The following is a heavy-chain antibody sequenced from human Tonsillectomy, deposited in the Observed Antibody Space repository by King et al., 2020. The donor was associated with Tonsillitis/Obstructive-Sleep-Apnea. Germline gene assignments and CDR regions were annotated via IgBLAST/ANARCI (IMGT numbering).Heavy chain of an antibody. CDR1: GGSISSYY. D-gene: IGHD3-10*01. J-gene: IGHJ4*02. V-gene: IGHV4-59*01. CDR2: IYYSGST. Sequence: VQLQESGPGLVKPSETLSLTCTVSGGSISSYYWSWIRQPPGKGLEGIGYIYYSGSTNYNPSLQSRVTLSVDTSKNQFSLKLSSVTAADTAVYYCARGGYYYGSEFDYWGQGTLVTVSS. CDR3: ARGGYYYGSEFDY.